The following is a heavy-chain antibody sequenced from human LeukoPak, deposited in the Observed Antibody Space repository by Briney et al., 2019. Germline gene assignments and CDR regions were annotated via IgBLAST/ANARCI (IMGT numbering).Heavy chain of an antibody. Sequence: PGGSLRLSCAASGFTFSSYAMSWVRQAPGKGLEWVSAISGSGGSTYYADSVKGRFTISRDNSKNTLYLQMNSLRAEDTAVYYCAKDQSGYYDSSGFDYWGQGTLVTVSS. CDR1: GFTFSSYA. D-gene: IGHD3-22*01. V-gene: IGHV3-23*01. CDR2: ISGSGGST. J-gene: IGHJ4*02. CDR3: AKDQSGYYDSSGFDY.